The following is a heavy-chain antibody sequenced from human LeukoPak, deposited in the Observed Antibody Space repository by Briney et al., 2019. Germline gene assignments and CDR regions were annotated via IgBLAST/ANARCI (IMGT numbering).Heavy chain of an antibody. Sequence: GGSLRLSCAASGFTFSSYSMNWVRQAPGKGLEWVSSISSSSSYIYYADSVKGRFTISRDNAKNSLYLQMNSLRAEDTAVYYCAKDKGFLDYGDPLVDYWGQGTLVTVSS. CDR2: ISSSSSYI. D-gene: IGHD4-17*01. CDR1: GFTFSSYS. J-gene: IGHJ4*02. CDR3: AKDKGFLDYGDPLVDY. V-gene: IGHV3-21*01.